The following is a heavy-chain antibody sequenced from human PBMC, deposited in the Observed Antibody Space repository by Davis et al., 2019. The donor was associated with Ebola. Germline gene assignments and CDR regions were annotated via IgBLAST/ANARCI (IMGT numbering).Heavy chain of an antibody. CDR3: ARDGNWVGPASDY. Sequence: GGSLRLSCAASGFTFSNYAMTWARQAPGKGLEWVSAVTSSGGGTYYADSVKGRFTISRDNSKNTLYLQMSSLRAEDTAMYYCARDGNWVGPASDYWGQGTLVTVSS. V-gene: IGHV3-23*01. D-gene: IGHD2-15*01. J-gene: IGHJ4*02. CDR1: GFTFSNYA. CDR2: VTSSGGGT.